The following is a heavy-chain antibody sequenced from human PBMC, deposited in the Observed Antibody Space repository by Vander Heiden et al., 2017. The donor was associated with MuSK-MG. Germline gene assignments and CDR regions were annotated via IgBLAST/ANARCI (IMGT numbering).Heavy chain of an antibody. J-gene: IGHJ4*02. V-gene: IGHV7-4-1*02. CDR2: INTNTGTP. D-gene: IGHD3-10*01. CDR3: AAHYYGSGTYYATDY. CDR1: GYTFTSYA. Sequence: QVQLVQSGSELKKPGASVKVSCKASGYTFTSYARNWVRQAPGQGLEWMGWINTNTGTPTYAQDFTGRFVFSLDTSVSTAYLQISSLKAEDTAVYFCAAHYYGSGTYYATDYWGQGTLVTVSS.